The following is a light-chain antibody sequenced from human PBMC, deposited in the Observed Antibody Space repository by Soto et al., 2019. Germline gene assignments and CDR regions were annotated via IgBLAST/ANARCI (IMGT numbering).Light chain of an antibody. J-gene: IGLJ1*01. CDR1: SSDVGDYNY. CDR2: DVS. CDR3: CSYAGRHTYD. V-gene: IGLV2-11*01. Sequence: QSALTQPHSVLGSPGQSGTISCTGTSSDVGDYNYVSWYQRHPGKAPKFMIYDVSTRPSGVPKRFSGSKSGNTASLTISGLQSEDEADYFFCSYAGRHTYDFGTGTKVTV.